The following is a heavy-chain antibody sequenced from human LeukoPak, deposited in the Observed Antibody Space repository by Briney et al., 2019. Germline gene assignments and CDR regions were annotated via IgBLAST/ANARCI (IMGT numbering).Heavy chain of an antibody. CDR1: GFTFSSYW. D-gene: IGHD4-17*01. CDR3: ARFGMTTVTTHWFDP. Sequence: GRSLRLSCAASGFTFSSYWMSWVRQAPGKGLEWVANIKQDGSEKYYVDSVKGRFTISRDNAKNSLYLQMNSLRAEDTAVYYCARFGMTTVTTHWFDPWGQGTLVTVSS. V-gene: IGHV3-7*01. J-gene: IGHJ5*02. CDR2: IKQDGSEK.